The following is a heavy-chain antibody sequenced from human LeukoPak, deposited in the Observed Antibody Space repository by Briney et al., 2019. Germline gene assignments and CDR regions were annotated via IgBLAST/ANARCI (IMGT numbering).Heavy chain of an antibody. CDR2: IYYSGRT. V-gene: IGHV4-30-4*08. Sequence: KPSQTLSLTCTVSGGSITSANYYWTWIRQPPGKGLEWIGDIYYSGRTQYNPFVKSRVTISGDTSKNQFSLKLNSVTAADTAVYYCARGDYRDYAFDNWGQGTLVTVSS. CDR1: GGSITSANYY. J-gene: IGHJ4*02. CDR3: ARGDYRDYAFDN. D-gene: IGHD4-17*01.